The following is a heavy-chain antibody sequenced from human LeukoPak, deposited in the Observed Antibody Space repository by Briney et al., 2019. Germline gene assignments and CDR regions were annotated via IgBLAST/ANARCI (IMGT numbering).Heavy chain of an antibody. Sequence: PSETLSLTCTVSGGSISSSSYYWGWIRQPPGKGLEWIGSIYYSGSTNYNPSPKSRVTISVDTSKNQFSLKLSSVTAADTAVYYCARRPLENYYDSSGYSYYFDYWGQGTLVTVSS. D-gene: IGHD3-22*01. J-gene: IGHJ4*02. CDR2: IYYSGST. CDR3: ARRPLENYYDSSGYSYYFDY. CDR1: GGSISSSSYY. V-gene: IGHV4-39*07.